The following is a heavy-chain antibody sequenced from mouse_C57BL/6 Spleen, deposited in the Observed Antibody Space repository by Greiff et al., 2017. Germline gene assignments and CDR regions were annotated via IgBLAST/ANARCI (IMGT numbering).Heavy chain of an antibody. D-gene: IGHD2-4*01. CDR1: GFSFNTYA. CDR2: IRSKSNNYAT. Sequence: DVQLVESGGGLVQPKGSLKLSCAASGFSFNTYAMNWVRQAPGKGLEWVARIRSKSNNYATYYADSVKDRFTISRDDSESMLYLQMNNLKTEDTAMYYCVRQGIYYDYYDYWGQGTTLTVSS. CDR3: VRQGIYYDYYDY. J-gene: IGHJ2*01. V-gene: IGHV10-1*01.